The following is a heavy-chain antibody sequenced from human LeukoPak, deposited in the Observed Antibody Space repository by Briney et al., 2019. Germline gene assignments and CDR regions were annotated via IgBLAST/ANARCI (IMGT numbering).Heavy chain of an antibody. CDR2: IRSDASDQ. CDR3: AKTIRSYYMDV. CDR1: GFTFSNYG. J-gene: IGHJ6*03. D-gene: IGHD5-24*01. Sequence: PGGSLRLSCAASGFTFSNYGMHWVRQAPGKGLEWVAFIRSDASDQYYADSVKVRFTISRDNSKNTLYLQMSSLRSEDTAVYYCAKTIRSYYMDVWGKGTTVTVSS. V-gene: IGHV3-30*02.